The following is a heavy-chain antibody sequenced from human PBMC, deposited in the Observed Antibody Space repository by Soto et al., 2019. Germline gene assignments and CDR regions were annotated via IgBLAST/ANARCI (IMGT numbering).Heavy chain of an antibody. CDR2: ISYDGSNK. CDR1: GFTFSSYA. CDR3: ARGDTAMVFDY. D-gene: IGHD5-18*01. J-gene: IGHJ4*02. Sequence: QVQLVESGGGVVQPGRSLRLSCAASGFTFSSYAMHWVRQAPGKGLEWVAVISYDGSNKYYADSVKGRFTISRDNSKNPLYLQMNSLRAEDTAVYYCARGDTAMVFDYWGQGTLVTVSS. V-gene: IGHV3-30-3*01.